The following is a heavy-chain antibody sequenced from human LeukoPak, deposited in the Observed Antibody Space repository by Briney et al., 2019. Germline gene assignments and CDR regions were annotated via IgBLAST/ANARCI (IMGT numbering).Heavy chain of an antibody. CDR3: ASVSYYDFWSGYYTRGFYFDY. CDR2: IYYSGST. J-gene: IGHJ4*02. D-gene: IGHD3-3*01. CDR1: GGSISSGDYY. V-gene: IGHV4-30-4*01. Sequence: SETLSLTCTVSGGSISSGDYYWSWIRQPPGKGLEWIGYIYYSGSTYYNPSLKSRVTISVDTSKNQFSLKLSSVTAADTAVYYCASVSYYDFWSGYYTRGFYFDYWGQGTLVTVSS.